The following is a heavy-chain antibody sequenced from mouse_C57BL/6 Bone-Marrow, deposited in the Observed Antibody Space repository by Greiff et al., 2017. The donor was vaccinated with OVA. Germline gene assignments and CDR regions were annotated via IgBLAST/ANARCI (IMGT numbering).Heavy chain of an antibody. Sequence: EVQLVESVAELVRPGASVKLSCTASGFNIKNTYMHWVKQRPEQGLEWIGRIDPANGNTKYAPKFQGKATITADTSSNTAYLQLSSLTSEDTAIYYCARDYYGSSPLFDDWGQGTTLTVSS. D-gene: IGHD1-1*01. CDR2: IDPANGNT. V-gene: IGHV14-3*01. CDR3: ARDYYGSSPLFDD. J-gene: IGHJ2*01. CDR1: GFNIKNTY.